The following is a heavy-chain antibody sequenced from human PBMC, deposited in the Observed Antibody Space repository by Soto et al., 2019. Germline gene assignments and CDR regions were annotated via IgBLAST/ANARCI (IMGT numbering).Heavy chain of an antibody. V-gene: IGHV4-59*12. J-gene: IGHJ4*02. Sequence: PSXTLSLTCSVSGGSIGSYYWSWIPQPPGKGREWMGYTNHSGTTNYNPSLKSRVAISVDTSKNQSSLKLTFVTAADTAVYSCGRGKITGFFDFGVQGPRFTVS. CDR2: TNHSGTT. D-gene: IGHD2-8*02. CDR3: GRGKITGFFDF. CDR1: GGSIGSYY.